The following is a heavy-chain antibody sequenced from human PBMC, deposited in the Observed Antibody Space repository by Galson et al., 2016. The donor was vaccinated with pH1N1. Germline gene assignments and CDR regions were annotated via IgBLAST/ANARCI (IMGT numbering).Heavy chain of an antibody. Sequence: SLRLSCAASGFTFSNYAMSRVRQAPGKGLEWVSGISSSGDNTYAADSVQGRFTISRDNSKNTLYLQMNSLRAEDTAVYYCAKGPIESGRANWFAPWGQGTLVTVSS. CDR2: ISSSGDNT. J-gene: IGHJ5*02. CDR3: AKGPIESGRANWFAP. CDR1: GFTFSNYA. V-gene: IGHV3-23*01. D-gene: IGHD2-21*01.